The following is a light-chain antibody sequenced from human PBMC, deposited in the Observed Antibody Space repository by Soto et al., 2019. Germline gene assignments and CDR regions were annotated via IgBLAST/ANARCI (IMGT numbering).Light chain of an antibody. CDR2: EVS. Sequence: DVVMTQSPLSLPVTLGQPASISCRSSQSLIHSDGSTYLSWFQQRPGQSPRRLIYEVSDRDSGGQARFSGSGSGTDFTLKISRVEAEDVGVYYCMQGTHWPWTFGQGTEVEIK. CDR1: QSLIHSDGSTY. J-gene: IGKJ1*01. V-gene: IGKV2-30*02. CDR3: MQGTHWPWT.